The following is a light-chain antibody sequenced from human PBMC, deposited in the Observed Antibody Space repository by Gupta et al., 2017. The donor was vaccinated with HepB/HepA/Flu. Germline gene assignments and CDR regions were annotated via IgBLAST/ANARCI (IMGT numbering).Light chain of an antibody. V-gene: IGKV2-24*01. CDR2: KSS. CDR1: QSLGHGDGNTY. CDR3: RQSTQFPRT. Sequence: IVMTQTPLPSPVTLGQPASISCRASQSLGHGDGNTYLTWLQQRPGQPPKLLIYKSSNRGSGVPDRLSGSGADTDFTLIISRGEAEDVGVYYCRQSTQFPRTFGQGTKVEIK. J-gene: IGKJ1*01.